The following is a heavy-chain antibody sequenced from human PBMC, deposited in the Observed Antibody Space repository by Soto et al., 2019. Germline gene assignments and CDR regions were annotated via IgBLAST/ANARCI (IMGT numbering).Heavy chain of an antibody. CDR2: ISGSGGST. Sequence: GGSLRLSCAASGFTFSSYAMSWVRQAPGKGLEWVSAISGSGGSTYYADSVKGRFTISRDNSKNTLYLQMNSLRAEDTAVYYCGKDGYYDSSGYPQNYYYYGMDVWGQGTTVTVTS. J-gene: IGHJ6*02. D-gene: IGHD3-22*01. V-gene: IGHV3-23*01. CDR1: GFTFSSYA. CDR3: GKDGYYDSSGYPQNYYYYGMDV.